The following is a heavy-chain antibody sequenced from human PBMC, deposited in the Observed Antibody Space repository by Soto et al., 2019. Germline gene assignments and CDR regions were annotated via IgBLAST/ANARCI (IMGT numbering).Heavy chain of an antibody. D-gene: IGHD5-18*01. J-gene: IGHJ4*02. CDR3: ARAFSGDTAMVPDYFDY. V-gene: IGHV3-21*01. CDR2: ISSSSSYI. Sequence: EVQLVESGGGLVKPGGSLRLSCAASGFTFSSYSMNWVRQAPGKGLEWVSSISSSSSYIYYADSVKGRFTISRDNAKNSLYLQMNSLRDEDTAVYYCARAFSGDTAMVPDYFDYWGQGTLVTVSS. CDR1: GFTFSSYS.